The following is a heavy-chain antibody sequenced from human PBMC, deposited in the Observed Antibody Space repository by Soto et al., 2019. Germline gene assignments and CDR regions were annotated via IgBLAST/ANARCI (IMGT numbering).Heavy chain of an antibody. J-gene: IGHJ5*02. CDR3: TRDWSYASES. CDR1: GFTFSSSW. Sequence: SGGSLRLSCAASGFTFSSSWMHWVRQAPGKGLMWVSHINSDGSTTTFADSVKGRFTISRDSAKNTVYLQMNSLRAEDTAVYYCTRDWSYASESWGQGTMVTVYS. V-gene: IGHV3-74*01. CDR2: INSDGSTT. D-gene: IGHD3-16*01.